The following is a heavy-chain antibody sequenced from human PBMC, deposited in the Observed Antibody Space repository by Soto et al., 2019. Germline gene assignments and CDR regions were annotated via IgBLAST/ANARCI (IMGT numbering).Heavy chain of an antibody. CDR1: GGSISSGGYY. CDR2: IYYSGST. D-gene: IGHD5-18*01. Sequence: QVQLQESGPGLVKPSQTLSLTCTVSGGSISSGGYYWSWIRQHPGKGLEWIGYIYYSGSTYYNPSLKSRVTRSVDTSKNQFSLKLSSVTAADTAVYYCAREFPFKDSFYFDYWGQGTLVTVSS. V-gene: IGHV4-31*03. CDR3: AREFPFKDSFYFDY. J-gene: IGHJ4*02.